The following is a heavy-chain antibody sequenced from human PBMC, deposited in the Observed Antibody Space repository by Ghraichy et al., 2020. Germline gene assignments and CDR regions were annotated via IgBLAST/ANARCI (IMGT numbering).Heavy chain of an antibody. CDR3: AWHSRWSDFDC. D-gene: IGHD4-23*01. Sequence: GGSLRLSCVASGFTFNNYAMSWVRQAPGKGLEWVSAISGSADTTYYANSVRGRFTISRDNSKNSVYLQMNSLRAEDTAVYYCAWHSRWSDFDCWGQGTLVTVSS. J-gene: IGHJ4*02. CDR1: GFTFNNYA. CDR2: ISGSADTT. V-gene: IGHV3-23*01.